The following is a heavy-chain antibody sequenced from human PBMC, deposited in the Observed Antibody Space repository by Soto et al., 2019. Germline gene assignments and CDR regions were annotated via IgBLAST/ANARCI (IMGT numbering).Heavy chain of an antibody. Sequence: QVQLVQSGAEVKKPGSSVKVSCKASGGTFSNYAISWVRQAPGQGLEWVGGIIPIFGTTNFAQKFQGRVTITATESTTTAYMELSGLRSEDTAVYYWARDGGRDGYFGNWLDPWGQGTLVTVSS. CDR2: IIPIFGTT. J-gene: IGHJ5*02. CDR3: ARDGGRDGYFGNWLDP. CDR1: GGTFSNYA. V-gene: IGHV1-69*12. D-gene: IGHD5-12*01.